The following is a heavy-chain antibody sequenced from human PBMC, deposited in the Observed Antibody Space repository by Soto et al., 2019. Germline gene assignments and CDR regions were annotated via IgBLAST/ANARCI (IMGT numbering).Heavy chain of an antibody. J-gene: IGHJ3*02. D-gene: IGHD3-22*01. V-gene: IGHV1-69*02. Sequence: QVQLVQSGAEVKKPGSSVKVSCKASGGTFSSYTISWVRQAPGQGLEWMGRIIPILGIANYAQKFQGRVTMTADXXTXTXXMELSSLRSEDPAVYYCARAPYCYASSGYSGAFDIWGQGTMVTVSS. CDR3: ARAPYCYASSGYSGAFDI. CDR2: IIPILGIA. CDR1: GGTFSSYT.